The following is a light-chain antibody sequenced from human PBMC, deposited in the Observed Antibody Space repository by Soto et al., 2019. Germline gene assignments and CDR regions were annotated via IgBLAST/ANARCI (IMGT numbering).Light chain of an antibody. V-gene: IGKV3-20*01. CDR3: QHYGSSPPIT. J-gene: IGKJ5*01. CDR2: DAS. Sequence: EIVLTQSPGTLSLSPGERATLSCRASQSVRGTSLAWYQQKPGQAPRLLIYDASSRATGIPDRFSGGGSGTDFTLTISGLEPEDFAVYYCQHYGSSPPITFGQGTRLEIK. CDR1: QSVRGTS.